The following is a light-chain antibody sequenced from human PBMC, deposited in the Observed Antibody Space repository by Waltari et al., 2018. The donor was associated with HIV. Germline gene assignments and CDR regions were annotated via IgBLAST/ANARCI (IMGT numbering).Light chain of an antibody. J-gene: IGLJ3*02. CDR2: DGS. CDR3: QVWDRSSDHWV. CDR1: HIGGTS. V-gene: IGLV3-21*04. Sequence: SYVLTQPPSVSVAPGAPARITCGGTHIGGTSVHWYQQKPGQAPVLLIFDGSDPPPGIPGRFSGSNSGNTATLAISRVEAGDEADYYCQVWDRSSDHWVFGGGTKLPVL.